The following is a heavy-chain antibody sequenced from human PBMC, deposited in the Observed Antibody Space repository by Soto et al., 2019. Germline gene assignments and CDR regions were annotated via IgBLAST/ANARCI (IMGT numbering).Heavy chain of an antibody. CDR1: GYTFTSYD. CDR3: ASPARNYDFWSGYSLDI. J-gene: IGHJ3*02. D-gene: IGHD3-3*01. Sequence: QVQLVQSGAEVKKPGASVKVSCKASGYTFTSYDINWVRQATGQGLEWMGWMNPNSGNTGYAQKFQGRVTMTRNTSISTAYMELSILRSEDTAVYYCASPARNYDFWSGYSLDIWGQGTMGTVAS. CDR2: MNPNSGNT. V-gene: IGHV1-8*01.